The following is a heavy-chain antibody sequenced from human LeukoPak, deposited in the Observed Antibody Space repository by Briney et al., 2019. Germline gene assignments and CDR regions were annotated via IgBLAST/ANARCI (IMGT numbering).Heavy chain of an antibody. Sequence: SGRSLRLSCAASEFTFSSYGMHWVRQAPGKGLEWVAVIWYDGSNKYYADSVKGRFTISRDNSKNTLYLQMNSLRAEDTAVYYCALSIFYDSGGLDYWGQGTLVTVSS. D-gene: IGHD3-22*01. V-gene: IGHV3-33*01. CDR2: IWYDGSNK. CDR3: ALSIFYDSGGLDY. CDR1: EFTFSSYG. J-gene: IGHJ4*02.